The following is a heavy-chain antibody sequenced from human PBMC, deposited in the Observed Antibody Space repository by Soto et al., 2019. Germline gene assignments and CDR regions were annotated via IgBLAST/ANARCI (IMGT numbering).Heavy chain of an antibody. J-gene: IGHJ4*02. CDR2: ISSSSSTI. Sequence: PGGSLRLSCAASGFTFSSYSMNWVRQAPGKGLEWVSSISSSSSTIYYADSVKGRFTISRDNAKNSLYLQMNSLRAEDTAVYYCARVGPDILGTRLDYWGQGTLVTVSS. V-gene: IGHV3-21*04. CDR3: ARVGPDILGTRLDY. CDR1: GFTFSSYS. D-gene: IGHD5-12*01.